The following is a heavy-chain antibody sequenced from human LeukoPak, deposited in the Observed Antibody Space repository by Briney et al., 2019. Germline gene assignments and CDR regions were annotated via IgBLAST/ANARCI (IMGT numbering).Heavy chain of an antibody. CDR1: GFTFSSYA. CDR3: AKGRLQYYYYGMDV. CDR2: ISGSGGST. V-gene: IGHV3-23*01. J-gene: IGHJ6*02. D-gene: IGHD3-16*01. Sequence: GGSLRLSCAASGFTFSSYAMSWVRQAPGKGLEWVSAISGSGGSTYYADSVKGRFTISRDNSKNTLYLQMNSLRAEDTAVYYCAKGRLQYYYYGMDVWGQGTTVTVSS.